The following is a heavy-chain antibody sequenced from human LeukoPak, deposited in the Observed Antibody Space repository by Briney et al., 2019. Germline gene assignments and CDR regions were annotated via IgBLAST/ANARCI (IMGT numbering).Heavy chain of an antibody. CDR2: ISYDGSNK. J-gene: IGHJ3*01. V-gene: IGHV3-30*03. Sequence: PGGSLRLSCAASGFTFSSYGMHWVRQAPGKGLEWVAVISYDGSNKYYADSVKGRFTISRDSAQSFLYLQMNSLRDEDTAVYYCVRDHGYAFDVWGQGTMVTVSS. CDR3: VRDHGYAFDV. CDR1: GFTFSSYG.